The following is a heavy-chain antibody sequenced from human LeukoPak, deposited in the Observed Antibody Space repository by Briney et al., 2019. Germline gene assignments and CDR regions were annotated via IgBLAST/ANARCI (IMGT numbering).Heavy chain of an antibody. D-gene: IGHD1-26*01. CDR2: VSRDGRTK. CDR1: GLTFSNYG. Sequence: GGSLRLSCTASGLTFSNYGMHWVRQAPGKGLEWVAVVSRDGRTKYYGDSVQGRFTISRDNSKNTMFLQMNSLRPEDTAVYYCAKVWHSEGYGSYNDVWGQGTLVTVSS. J-gene: IGHJ4*02. V-gene: IGHV3-30*18. CDR3: AKVWHSEGYGSYNDV.